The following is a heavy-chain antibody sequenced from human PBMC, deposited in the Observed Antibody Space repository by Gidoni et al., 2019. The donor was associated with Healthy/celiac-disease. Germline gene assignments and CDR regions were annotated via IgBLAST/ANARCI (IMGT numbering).Heavy chain of an antibody. Sequence: QVQLVESGGGLVKPGGSLRLSCAASGFTFSDYYMSWIRQAPGKGLECVSYISSSGSTIYYADSVKGRFTISRDNAKNSLYLQMNSLRAEDTAVYYCARETHGGGRYFDWDHTQEDYWGQGTLVTVSS. J-gene: IGHJ4*02. CDR3: ARETHGGGRYFDWDHTQEDY. CDR1: GFTFSDYY. D-gene: IGHD3-9*01. V-gene: IGHV3-11*01. CDR2: ISSSGSTI.